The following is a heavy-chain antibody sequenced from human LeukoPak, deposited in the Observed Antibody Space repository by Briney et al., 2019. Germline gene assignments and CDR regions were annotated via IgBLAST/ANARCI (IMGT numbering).Heavy chain of an antibody. CDR1: GGTFSSYA. CDR3: ARGSYLELGGFYYYYGMDV. CDR2: IIPIFGTA. Sequence: ASVKVSCKASGGTFSSYAISWVRQAPGQGLEWMGGIIPIFGTANYAQKFQGRVTITADESTSTAYMELSSLRSEDTAVYYCARGSYLELGGFYYYYGMDVWGQGTTVTVSS. J-gene: IGHJ6*02. D-gene: IGHD1-7*01. V-gene: IGHV1-69*13.